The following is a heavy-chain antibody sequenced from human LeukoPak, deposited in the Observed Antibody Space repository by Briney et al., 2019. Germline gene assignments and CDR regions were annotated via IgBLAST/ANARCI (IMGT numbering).Heavy chain of an antibody. CDR3: VKDASYDSSGHYDS. CDR1: GFTFSSHG. Sequence: GGSLRLSCAASGFTFSSHGMQWVRQSPGKGLEWVAFIRYDGSTENYADSVKGRFTISRDNSKNTLFLDMNTLKVEDTAVYYCVKDASYDSSGHYDSWGQGALVTVSS. CDR2: IRYDGSTE. D-gene: IGHD3-22*01. J-gene: IGHJ4*02. V-gene: IGHV3-30*02.